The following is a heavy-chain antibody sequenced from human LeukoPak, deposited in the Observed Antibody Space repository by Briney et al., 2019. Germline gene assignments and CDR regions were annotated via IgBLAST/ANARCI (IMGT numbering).Heavy chain of an antibody. Sequence: GGSLRLSCAASGFTFSGYWMSWVGRTPRKGRRWLANIKQDGYEKYYVDSVKGRFTISRDNAKNSLYLQMNSLRADDTAVYYCARDKIVGPTTLDYWGQGTLVTVSS. D-gene: IGHD1-26*01. V-gene: IGHV3-7*01. J-gene: IGHJ4*02. CDR2: IKQDGYEK. CDR3: ARDKIVGPTTLDY. CDR1: GFTFSGYW.